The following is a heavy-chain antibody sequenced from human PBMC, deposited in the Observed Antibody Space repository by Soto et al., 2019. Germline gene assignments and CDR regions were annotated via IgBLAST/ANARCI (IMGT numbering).Heavy chain of an antibody. J-gene: IGHJ4*02. D-gene: IGHD7-27*01. CDR3: AKDSHWGLGY. CDR2: TYHSGST. CDR1: GGSISTDNW. Sequence: QVQLQESGPGLVEPSGTLSLTCTVSGGSISTDNWWSWVRQPPGKGLEWIGETYHSGSTHYNPSLKGRVTISVDNSKNPFSLTLSSTTAADTGVYYCAKDSHWGLGYWGQGTLVTVSS. V-gene: IGHV4-4*02.